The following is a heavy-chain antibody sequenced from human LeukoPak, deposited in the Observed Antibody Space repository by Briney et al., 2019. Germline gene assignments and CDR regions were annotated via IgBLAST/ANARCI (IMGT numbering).Heavy chain of an antibody. D-gene: IGHD3-16*02. V-gene: IGHV3-23*01. CDR3: AKDHPIE. Sequence: GSLRLSCAAPGITLRNYSLNWVRPAPGKGLEWVSAISGSGGSTYYADSVKGRFTISRDNSKNTLYLQMNSLRAEDTAVYYCAKDHPIEWGQGTLVTVSS. CDR2: ISGSGGST. CDR1: GITLRNYS. J-gene: IGHJ4*02.